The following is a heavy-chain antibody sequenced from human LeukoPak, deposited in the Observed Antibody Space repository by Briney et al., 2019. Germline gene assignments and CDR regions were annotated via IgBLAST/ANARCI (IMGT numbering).Heavy chain of an antibody. CDR3: AREYCSGGSCPFDY. V-gene: IGHV4-59*01. J-gene: IGHJ4*02. D-gene: IGHD2-15*01. Sequence: SETLSLTCSVSGGSISSYYWGWIRQPPGKGLEWIGYIYYSGSTNYNPSLKSRVTISVDTSKNQFSLKLSSVTAADTAVYYCAREYCSGGSCPFDYWGQGTLVTVSS. CDR1: GGSISSYY. CDR2: IYYSGST.